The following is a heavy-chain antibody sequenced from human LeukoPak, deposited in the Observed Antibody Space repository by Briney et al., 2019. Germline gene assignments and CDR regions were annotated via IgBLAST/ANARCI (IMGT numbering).Heavy chain of an antibody. D-gene: IGHD1-1*01. J-gene: IGHJ4*02. CDR2: FYYSGST. V-gene: IGHV4-39*01. CDR1: GGSISSSNYY. Sequence: PSETLSLTCTVSGGSISSSNYYWGWIRQPPGKGLEWIGSFYYSGSTYYNPSLKSRVTISADTSKNQFSLKLSSVTAADTAVYYCARLWRAAIDYGGQGILVTVSS. CDR3: ARLWRAAIDY.